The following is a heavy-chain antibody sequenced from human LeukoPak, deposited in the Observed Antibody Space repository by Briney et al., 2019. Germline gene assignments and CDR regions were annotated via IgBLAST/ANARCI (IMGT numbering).Heavy chain of an antibody. Sequence: ASVKVSCKASGYTFTSYDINWVRQATGQGLEWMGWMNPNSGNTGYAQKFQGRVTMPRNTSISTGYMELSSLRSEDTAVYYCARGRFGELLHYNWFDPWGQGTLVTVSS. D-gene: IGHD3-10*01. CDR3: ARGRFGELLHYNWFDP. J-gene: IGHJ5*02. CDR1: GYTFTSYD. CDR2: MNPNSGNT. V-gene: IGHV1-8*01.